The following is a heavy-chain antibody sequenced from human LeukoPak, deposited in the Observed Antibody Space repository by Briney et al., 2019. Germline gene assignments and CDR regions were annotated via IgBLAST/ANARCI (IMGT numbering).Heavy chain of an antibody. CDR2: INHSGST. J-gene: IGHJ4*02. CDR3: ASASSGYRPPGY. D-gene: IGHD5-12*01. Sequence: SETLSLTCAVYGGSFSGYYWSWIRQPPGKGLEWIGEINHSGSTNYNPSLKSRVTISVDTSKNQFSLKLSSVTAADTAVYYCASASSGYRPPGYWGQGTLVTVSS. V-gene: IGHV4-34*01. CDR1: GGSFSGYY.